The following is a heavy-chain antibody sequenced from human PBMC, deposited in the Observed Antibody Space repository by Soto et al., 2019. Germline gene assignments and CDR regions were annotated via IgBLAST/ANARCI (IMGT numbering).Heavy chain of an antibody. CDR3: ARDYDFWSGYYSYYGMDV. Sequence: SQTLSLTCVISGDSVSSNSAAWNWIRQSPSRGLEWLGRTYYRSKWYNDYAVSVKSRITINPDTSKNQFSLQLNSVTPEDTAVYYCARDYDFWSGYYSYYGMDVWGQGTTVTVSS. CDR1: GDSVSSNSAA. V-gene: IGHV6-1*01. J-gene: IGHJ6*02. CDR2: TYYRSKWYN. D-gene: IGHD3-3*01.